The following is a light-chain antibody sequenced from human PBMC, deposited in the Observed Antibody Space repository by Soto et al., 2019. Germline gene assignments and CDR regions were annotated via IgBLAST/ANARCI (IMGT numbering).Light chain of an antibody. Sequence: EVVLTHPTCTLCSSPGPRQTLSCTGSQNVDTKYLAWYQFQPGQDPRIIIFGASARATGIPDRFSGSGSGTDFTLTISRLEPEDFAVYYCQQYGSLSWTCGQGTKVDIK. V-gene: IGKV3-20*01. CDR2: GAS. J-gene: IGKJ1*01. CDR3: QQYGSLSWT. CDR1: QNVDTKY.